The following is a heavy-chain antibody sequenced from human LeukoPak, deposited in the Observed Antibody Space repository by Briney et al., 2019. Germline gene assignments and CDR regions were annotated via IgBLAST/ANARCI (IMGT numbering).Heavy chain of an antibody. CDR3: ASTKRVPYCSGGSCYSPFDY. J-gene: IGHJ4*02. CDR1: GFTFSSYE. CDR2: ISSIGSTI. D-gene: IGHD2-15*01. Sequence: GGSLRLSCAASGFTFSSYEMNWVRQAPGKGLEWVSYISSIGSTIYYADSVKGRFTISRDNAENSLYLQMNSLRAEDTAVYYCASTKRVPYCSGGSCYSPFDYWGQGTLVTVSS. V-gene: IGHV3-48*03.